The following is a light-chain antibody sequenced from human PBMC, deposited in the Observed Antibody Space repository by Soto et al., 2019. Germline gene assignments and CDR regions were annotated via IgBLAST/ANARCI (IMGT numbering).Light chain of an antibody. J-gene: IGKJ1*01. Sequence: ENVLTHSPGALSLSPCERGTLSFRASQSVSNNYLAWYQQKPGQAPRLLIYGASNRATGIPDRFSGSGSGTDFTLTISRLEPEDFAVYYCQQYGSSGTFGQGTKVDIK. CDR2: GAS. CDR3: QQYGSSGT. CDR1: QSVSNNY. V-gene: IGKV3-20*01.